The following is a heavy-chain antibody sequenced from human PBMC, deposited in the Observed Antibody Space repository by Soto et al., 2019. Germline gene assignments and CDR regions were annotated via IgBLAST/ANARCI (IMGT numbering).Heavy chain of an antibody. J-gene: IGHJ4*02. D-gene: IGHD6-19*01. V-gene: IGHV3-23*01. Sequence: VHLLESGGGLVQPGGSLRLSCAASGFTFRNLAMGWVRQAPGKGLEWVSVINNGGDITYYSDSVKGRFTISRDNFKNTLYLQMNSLRAEDTAVYYCAKDATRSDGWYYFDYWGQGALVAVSS. CDR1: GFTFRNLA. CDR2: INNGGDIT. CDR3: AKDATRSDGWYYFDY.